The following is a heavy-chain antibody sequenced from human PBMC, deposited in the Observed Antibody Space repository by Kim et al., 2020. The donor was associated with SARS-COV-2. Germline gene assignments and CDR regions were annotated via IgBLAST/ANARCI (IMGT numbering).Heavy chain of an antibody. CDR1: GGSISSSSYY. CDR3: ARLYPGALYANDY. J-gene: IGHJ4*02. Sequence: SETLSLTCTVSGGSISSSSYYWGWIRQPPGKGLEWIGSIYYSGSTYYNPSLKSRVTISVDTSKNQFSLKLSSVTAADTAVYYCARLYPGALYANDYWGQGTLVTVSS. D-gene: IGHD2-8*01. V-gene: IGHV4-39*01. CDR2: IYYSGST.